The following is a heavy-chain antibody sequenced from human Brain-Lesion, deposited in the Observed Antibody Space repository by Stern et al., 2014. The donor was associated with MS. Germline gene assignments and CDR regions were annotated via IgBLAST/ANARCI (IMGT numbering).Heavy chain of an antibody. Sequence: VQLVESGPGLVKPSETLSLTCTVAGGSVSSTSYAWAWIRQPPGKGLEWIGTIYYSGNTYYSPSLKSRLTISLDTSKNQFSLQLRFGTAADTAVYYCAGEEDIRYCSGGSCTGNWFDPWGQGTLVTVSS. CDR3: AGEEDIRYCSGGSCTGNWFDP. V-gene: IGHV4-39*01. CDR1: GGSVSSTSYA. CDR2: IYYSGNT. D-gene: IGHD2-15*01. J-gene: IGHJ5*02.